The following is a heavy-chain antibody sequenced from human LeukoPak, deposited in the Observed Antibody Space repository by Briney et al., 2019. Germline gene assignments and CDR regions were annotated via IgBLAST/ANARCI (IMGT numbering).Heavy chain of an antibody. CDR1: GFTFSSYS. CDR3: ARGRYYYESSGSEFDY. CDR2: IRSSNTHL. D-gene: IGHD3-22*01. J-gene: IGHJ4*02. Sequence: NTGGSLRLSCAASGFTFSSYSMHWVRQAPGWGLEWVASIRSSNTHLHYADSVKGRFTISRDNAKNPLYLQMNSLRAEDTAVYYCARGRYYYESSGSEFDYWGQGTLVTVSS. V-gene: IGHV3-21*01.